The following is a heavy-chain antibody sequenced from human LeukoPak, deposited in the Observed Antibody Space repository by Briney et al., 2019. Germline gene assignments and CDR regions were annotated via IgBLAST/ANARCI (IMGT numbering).Heavy chain of an antibody. CDR2: ISTTSTYV. J-gene: IGHJ4*02. CDR1: GFTFSSYS. CDR3: AKDLGPTAPYYDN. V-gene: IGHV3-21*01. Sequence: GGSLRLSCAASGFTFSSYSMNWVRQAPGKGLEWVSSISTTSTYVYHADSVKGRFTTSRDNAKNSLYLQMNSLRAEDTAVYYCAKDLGPTAPYYDNWGQGTLVTVSS.